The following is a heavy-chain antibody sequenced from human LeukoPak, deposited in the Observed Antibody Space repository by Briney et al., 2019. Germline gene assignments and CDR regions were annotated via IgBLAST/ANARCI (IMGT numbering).Heavy chain of an antibody. D-gene: IGHD6-13*01. J-gene: IGHJ4*02. CDR2: ISSSGSTI. Sequence: GGSLRLSCAASGFTFSSYEMNWVRQAPGKGLEWVSYISSSGSTIYYADSVKGRFTISRDNAKNSLYLQMNSLRAEDTAVYYCTRIAAAIDYWGQGTLVTVSS. CDR3: TRIAAAIDY. CDR1: GFTFSSYE. V-gene: IGHV3-48*03.